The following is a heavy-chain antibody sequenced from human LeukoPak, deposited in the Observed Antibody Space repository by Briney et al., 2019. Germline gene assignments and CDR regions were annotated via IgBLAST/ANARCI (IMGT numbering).Heavy chain of an antibody. D-gene: IGHD2/OR15-2a*01. V-gene: IGHV4-59*08. J-gene: IGHJ4*02. CDR2: IYYSGST. Sequence: SETLSLTCTASGGSISSYYWSWIRQPPGKGLEWIGYIYYSGSTNYNPSLKSRVTISINTSKNQFSLELSSVTAADTAVYYCARLVIGGNPFNSWGQGNLVTVSS. CDR3: ARLVIGGNPFNS. CDR1: GGSISSYY.